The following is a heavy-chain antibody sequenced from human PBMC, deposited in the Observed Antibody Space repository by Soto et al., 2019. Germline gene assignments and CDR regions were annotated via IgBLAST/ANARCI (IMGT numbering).Heavy chain of an antibody. V-gene: IGHV1-8*01. J-gene: IGHJ5*02. CDR2: MNPNSGNT. D-gene: IGHD3-10*01. CDR3: ARASYYGSGSYYQNWFDP. Sequence: GASVKVSCKASGYTFTTHDINWVRQAIGQGLEWMGWMNPNSGNTGYAQKFQGRVTMTRNTSISTAYMELSSLRSEDTAVYYCARASYYGSGSYYQNWFDPWGQGTLVTVSS. CDR1: GYTFTTHD.